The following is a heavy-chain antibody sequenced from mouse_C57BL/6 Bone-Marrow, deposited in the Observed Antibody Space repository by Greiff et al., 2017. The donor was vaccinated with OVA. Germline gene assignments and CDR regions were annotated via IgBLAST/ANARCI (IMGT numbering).Heavy chain of an antibody. CDR2: INPYNGGT. V-gene: IGHV1-19*01. D-gene: IGHD1-1*01. Sequence: EVQLQQSGAELVMPGASVKMSCKASGYTFTDYYMNWVKQSHGKSLEWIGVINPYNGGTSYNQKFKGKATLTVDKSSSTAYMELNSLTSEDSAVYYCARMGPYYYGSSYAMDYWGQGTSVTVSS. CDR3: ARMGPYYYGSSYAMDY. CDR1: GYTFTDYY. J-gene: IGHJ4*01.